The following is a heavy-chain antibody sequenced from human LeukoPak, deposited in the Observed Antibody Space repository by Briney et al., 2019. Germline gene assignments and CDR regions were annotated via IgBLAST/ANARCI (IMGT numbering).Heavy chain of an antibody. J-gene: IGHJ5*02. CDR2: ISGSGGST. Sequence: PGGSLRLSCAASGFTFSSYAMSWVRQAPGKGLEWVSAISGSGGSTYYADSVKGRFTISRDNSKNTLYLQMNSLRAEDTAVYYCAKDVAGTRITIWFDPWGQGTLVTVSS. D-gene: IGHD1-1*01. V-gene: IGHV3-23*01. CDR1: GFTFSSYA. CDR3: AKDVAGTRITIWFDP.